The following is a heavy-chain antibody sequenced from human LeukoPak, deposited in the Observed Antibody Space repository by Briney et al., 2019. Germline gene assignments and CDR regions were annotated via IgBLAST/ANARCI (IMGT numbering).Heavy chain of an antibody. CDR1: DGSFSNYY. V-gene: IGHV4-34*01. D-gene: IGHD3-22*01. CDR3: AGNYFYDSSVNAFDI. CDR2: INHSGST. Sequence: SETLSLTCTVYDGSFSNYYWTWIRQPPGKGLEWIGEINHSGSTNYNPSPRSRLTISVDTSKNHFSLKLSSVTAADTAVYYCAGNYFYDSSVNAFDIWGQGTLVTVSS. J-gene: IGHJ4*02.